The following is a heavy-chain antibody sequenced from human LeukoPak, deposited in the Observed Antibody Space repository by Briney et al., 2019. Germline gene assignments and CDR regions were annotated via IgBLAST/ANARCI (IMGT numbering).Heavy chain of an antibody. J-gene: IGHJ3*02. CDR3: AKAIYSKYDAFDI. CDR1: GYTFTNFG. D-gene: IGHD4-11*01. Sequence: ASVKVSCKASGYTFTNFGINWVRQAPGQGLEWMGWISTSNGNTDYAQKLQGRVTMTTDASTSTAYMELRSLRSDDTAVYYCAKAIYSKYDAFDIWGQGTMVTVSS. V-gene: IGHV1-18*01. CDR2: ISTSNGNT.